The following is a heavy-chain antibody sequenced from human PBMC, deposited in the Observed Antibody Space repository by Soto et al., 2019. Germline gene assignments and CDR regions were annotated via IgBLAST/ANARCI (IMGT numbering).Heavy chain of an antibody. Sequence: EVQLVESGGGLVQPGGSLRLSCAASGFTFSSYWMHWVRQAPGKGLVWVSRINSDGSSTGYADSVMGRFTISRDNAKNTLYLHMNSLRAEDTAVYYCARDQGYCSGRRCYVAGYWGQGTLVTVSS. CDR2: INSDGSST. V-gene: IGHV3-74*01. CDR3: ARDQGYCSGRRCYVAGY. J-gene: IGHJ4*02. D-gene: IGHD2-15*01. CDR1: GFTFSSYW.